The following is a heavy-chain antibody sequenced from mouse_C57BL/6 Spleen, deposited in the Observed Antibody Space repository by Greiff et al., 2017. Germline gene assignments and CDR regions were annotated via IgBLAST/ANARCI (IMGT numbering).Heavy chain of an antibody. J-gene: IGHJ4*01. CDR2: ISSGSSTI. D-gene: IGHD1-1*01. V-gene: IGHV5-17*01. CDR3: ARRGYGSSYAMDY. CDR1: GFTFSDYG. Sequence: EVKVVESGGGLVKPGGSLKLSCAASGFTFSDYGMHWVRQAPEKGLEWVAYISSGSSTIYYADTVKGRFTISRDNAKNTLFLQMTSLRSEDTAMYDCARRGYGSSYAMDYWGQGTSVTVSS.